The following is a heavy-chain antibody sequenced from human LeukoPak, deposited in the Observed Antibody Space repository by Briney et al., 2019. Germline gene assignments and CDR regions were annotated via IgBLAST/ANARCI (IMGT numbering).Heavy chain of an antibody. Sequence: SQTLSLTCSVSGGSISSGDYYWSWIRQPPGKGLEWIGYIYNTGNTYYNPSLKSRLTISLDTSKNQFSLKLRSVTAADTSVYYCARVILNGDTGSSPLFDYWGQGTLVTVSS. V-gene: IGHV4-30-4*01. D-gene: IGHD3-9*01. CDR1: GGSISSGDYY. J-gene: IGHJ4*02. CDR2: IYNTGNT. CDR3: ARVILNGDTGSSPLFDY.